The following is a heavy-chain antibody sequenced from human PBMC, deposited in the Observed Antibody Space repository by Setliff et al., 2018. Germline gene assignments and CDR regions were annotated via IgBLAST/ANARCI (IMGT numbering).Heavy chain of an antibody. CDR1: GFTFTDYG. D-gene: IGHD2-8*01. V-gene: IGHV1-18*01. CDR3: SRLVRFCTRTSCQRLSGGEF. J-gene: IGHJ4*02. CDR2: INNYNFNT. Sequence: ASVKVSCKSSGFTFTDYGITWVRQVPGQGLEWMGWINNYNFNTQYAQKFQGRLTLTTDTPTATAHMELRNLAFNDTAVYYCSRLVRFCTRTSCQRLSGGEFWGQGTLVTVSS.